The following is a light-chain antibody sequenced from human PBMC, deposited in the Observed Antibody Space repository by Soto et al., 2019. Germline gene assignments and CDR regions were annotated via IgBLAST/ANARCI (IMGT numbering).Light chain of an antibody. CDR1: QSISTK. J-gene: IGKJ4*01. Sequence: EIVMTQSPATLSVSPGERATLSFRASQSISTKLAWYQQKPGQAPRLLIYEASNRATGIPARFSGSGSGTDFTLTISSLEPEDFAVYYCQQRTDWVTFGGGTKVDI. CDR3: QQRTDWVT. V-gene: IGKV3-11*01. CDR2: EAS.